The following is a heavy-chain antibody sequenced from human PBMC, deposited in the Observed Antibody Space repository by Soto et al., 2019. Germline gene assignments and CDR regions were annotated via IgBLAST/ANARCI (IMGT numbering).Heavy chain of an antibody. CDR3: AIQRSGVVY. Sequence: ASVKVSCKASGYSFTANSMHWVRQAPGQGLEWMGWINPNNGGTNYARKFQGWVTMTRDTSISTAYMDLTRLKSDDTAFYYCAIQRSGVVYWGPGILVTVFS. D-gene: IGHD2-15*01. CDR1: GYSFTANS. J-gene: IGHJ4*02. CDR2: INPNNGGT. V-gene: IGHV1-2*04.